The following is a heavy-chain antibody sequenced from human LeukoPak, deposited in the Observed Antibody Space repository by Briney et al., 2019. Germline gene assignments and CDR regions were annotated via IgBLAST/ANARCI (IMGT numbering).Heavy chain of an antibody. J-gene: IGHJ5*02. CDR1: GFTFKTYG. V-gene: IGHV3-30*02. Sequence: GGSLRLSCAASGFTFKTYGMHWVRQAPGNGLEWVAFIRYDGSNTYYADSVKGRFTISRDNSKHTLYLQMNSLRAGDTAVYYCARGVRAFYCSSTSCPDNWFDPWGQGTLVTVSS. D-gene: IGHD2-2*01. CDR3: ARGVRAFYCSSTSCPDNWFDP. CDR2: IRYDGSNT.